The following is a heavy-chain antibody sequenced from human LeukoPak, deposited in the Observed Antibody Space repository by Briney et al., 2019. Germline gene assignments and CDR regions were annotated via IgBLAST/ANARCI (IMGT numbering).Heavy chain of an antibody. V-gene: IGHV4-34*01. J-gene: IGHJ4*02. CDR2: INHSGST. Sequence: SETLSLTCAVYGGSFSGYYWSWIRQPPGKGLEWIGEINHSGSTNCNPSLKSRVTISVDTSKNQFSLKLSSVTAADTAVYYCARRYYDSSGYYRPTFAYWGQGTLVTVSS. D-gene: IGHD3-22*01. CDR3: ARRYYDSSGYYRPTFAY. CDR1: GGSFSGYY.